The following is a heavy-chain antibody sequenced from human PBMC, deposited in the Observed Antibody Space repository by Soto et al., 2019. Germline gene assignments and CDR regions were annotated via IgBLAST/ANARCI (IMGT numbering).Heavy chain of an antibody. CDR1: GFTFSSYG. Sequence: QVQLVESGGGVVEPGRSLRLSCAASGFTFSSYGMHWVRQAPGKGLEWVAVIWYDGSNKYYADSVKGRFTISRDNSKNTLYLQRNSLRAEAMSVYYCARGGYSSSWGDWFDPWGQGPLLTASS. V-gene: IGHV3-33*01. CDR2: IWYDGSNK. J-gene: IGHJ5*02. CDR3: ARGGYSSSWGDWFDP. D-gene: IGHD6-13*01.